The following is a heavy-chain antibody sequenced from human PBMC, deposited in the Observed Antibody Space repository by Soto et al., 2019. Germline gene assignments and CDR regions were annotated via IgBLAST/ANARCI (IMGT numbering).Heavy chain of an antibody. V-gene: IGHV1-46*01. Sequence: GASVKVSCKASGYTFTSYYMHWVRQAPGQGLEWMGIINPSGGSTSYAQKFQGRVTMTRDTATSTVYMELNSLRSEDTAVYSCAREEMATIQRIIDSWGQGTLVTVSS. CDR3: AREEMATIQRIIDS. CDR2: INPSGGST. CDR1: GYTFTSYY. D-gene: IGHD5-12*01. J-gene: IGHJ4*02.